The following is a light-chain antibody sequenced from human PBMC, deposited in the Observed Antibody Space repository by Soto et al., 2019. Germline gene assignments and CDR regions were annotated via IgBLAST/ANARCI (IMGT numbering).Light chain of an antibody. CDR3: CSYAGSSTLV. Sequence: QSALTQPASVSGSPGQSITISCTGTSSDVGSYNLVSWYQQHPGKAPKLMIYEGSKRTSGVSNRFSGSKSGNTASLTISGLQAEDEAEYYCCSYAGSSTLVFGGGTKLTVL. V-gene: IGLV2-23*01. CDR2: EGS. CDR1: SSDVGSYNL. J-gene: IGLJ2*01.